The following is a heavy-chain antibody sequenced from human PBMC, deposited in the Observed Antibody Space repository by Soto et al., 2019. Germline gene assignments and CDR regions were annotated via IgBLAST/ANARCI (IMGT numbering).Heavy chain of an antibody. V-gene: IGHV3-23*01. CDR2: ISGSGDST. CDR1: GFTFTSYA. CDR3: AKGSTVTLRYFDY. Sequence: GGSLRLSCAASGFTFTSYAMRWVRQAPGKGLEWVSSISGSGDSTFYAESVKGRFTISRDNSKNTLFLQMNSLRAEDTAVYYCAKGSTVTLRYFDYWGQGTLVTVSS. D-gene: IGHD4-17*01. J-gene: IGHJ4*02.